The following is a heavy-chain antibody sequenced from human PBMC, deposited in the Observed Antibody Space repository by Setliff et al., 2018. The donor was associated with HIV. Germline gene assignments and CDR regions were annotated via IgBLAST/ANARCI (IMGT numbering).Heavy chain of an antibody. V-gene: IGHV4-34*01. CDR2: INHSGST. Sequence: SETLSLTCAVYGGSFSGYYWSWVRQPPGKGLEWIGEINHSGSTNSNPSLKSRVTISADTSKNQFSLKLTSVTAADTAVYYCAGGRMGYYGSGSYLPWGQGMLVTVSS. D-gene: IGHD3-10*01. J-gene: IGHJ5*02. CDR1: GGSFSGYY. CDR3: AGGRMGYYGSGSYLP.